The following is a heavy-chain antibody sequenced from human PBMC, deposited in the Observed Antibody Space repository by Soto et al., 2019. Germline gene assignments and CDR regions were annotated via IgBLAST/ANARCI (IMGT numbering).Heavy chain of an antibody. CDR1: GYSFTSYW. Sequence: GESLKISCKGSGYSFTSYWVGWVRQMPGKGLEWMGIIYPGDSDTRYSPSFQGQVTISADKSISTAYLQWSSLKASDTAIYYCARHFTTTPHYYYYYMGVWGKGTTVTVSS. J-gene: IGHJ6*03. D-gene: IGHD1-1*01. CDR2: IYPGDSDT. V-gene: IGHV5-51*01. CDR3: ARHFTTTPHYYYYYMGV.